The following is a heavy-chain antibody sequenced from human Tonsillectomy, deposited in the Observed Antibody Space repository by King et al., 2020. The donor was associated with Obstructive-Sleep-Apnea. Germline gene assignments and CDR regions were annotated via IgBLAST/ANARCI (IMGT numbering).Heavy chain of an antibody. V-gene: IGHV4-39*07. CDR2: TYYIGDN. J-gene: IGHJ5*02. CDR1: GGAIANSNYD. Sequence: QLQESGPGRVKPSETLSLTCTVSGGAIANSNYDWGWIRQSPGRWLEWSGTTYYIGDNYYNPYLNSRVTISIDTSKNQFSLRLKSVTAADTAVYYCARVKFVVVITTGWFDPWGQGTLVTVSS. D-gene: IGHD3-22*01. CDR3: ARVKFVVVITTGWFDP.